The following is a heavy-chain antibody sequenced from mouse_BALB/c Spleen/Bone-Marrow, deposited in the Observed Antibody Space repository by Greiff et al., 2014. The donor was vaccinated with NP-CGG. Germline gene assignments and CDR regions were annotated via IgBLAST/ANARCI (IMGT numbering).Heavy chain of an antibody. CDR2: INPSNGRT. CDR1: GYTFTRYW. CDR3: AREAYYGPDY. V-gene: IGHV1S81*02. D-gene: IGHD1-2*01. Sequence: QVQLQQSGAELVKPGASAKLSCKASGYTFTRYWMEWGKQRPGQGLEWIGEINPSNGRTNYNEKFKSKATLTVDKSSSTAYMQLSSLTSEDSAVYYCAREAYYGPDYWGQGTTLTVSS. J-gene: IGHJ2*01.